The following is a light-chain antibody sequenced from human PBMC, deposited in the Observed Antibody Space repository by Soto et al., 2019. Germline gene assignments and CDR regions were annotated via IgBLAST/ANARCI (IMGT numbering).Light chain of an antibody. Sequence: QSVLTQPPSVSGAPGQRVTISCTGSSSNIGAGYDVHWYQQLPGTAPKLLIYGNSNRPSGVPDRFSGSKSGTSASLAITGLQAEDEADYYCQSYDSSLSGFYVFGTGIKLTVL. CDR1: SSNIGAGYD. CDR3: QSYDSSLSGFYV. V-gene: IGLV1-40*01. J-gene: IGLJ1*01. CDR2: GNS.